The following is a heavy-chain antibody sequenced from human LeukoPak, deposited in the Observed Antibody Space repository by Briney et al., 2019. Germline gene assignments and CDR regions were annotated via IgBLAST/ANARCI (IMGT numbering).Heavy chain of an antibody. J-gene: IGHJ4*02. CDR1: GGTFSSYA. D-gene: IGHD3-16*01. CDR3: ARAPLHDYVWGSYPYYFDY. V-gene: IGHV1-69*13. Sequence: SVKVSCKASGGTFSSYAISWVRQAPGQGLEWMGGIIPIFGTANYAQKFQGRVTITADESTSTAYMELSSLRSEDTAVYYCARAPLHDYVWGSYPYYFDYWGQGTLVTVSS. CDR2: IIPIFGTA.